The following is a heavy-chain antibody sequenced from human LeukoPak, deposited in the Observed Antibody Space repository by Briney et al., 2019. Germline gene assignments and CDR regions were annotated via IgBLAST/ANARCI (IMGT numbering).Heavy chain of an antibody. CDR2: IHYSGTT. Sequence: PSETLSLTCTVSGGSLSSSSSYWGWIRQPPGKGLEGMGSIHYSGTTYYISSLKSRVTMSVDTSKNQFSLKLTSVTAADTAVYYCAGYVGASSGSHDYWGQGALVTVSS. D-gene: IGHD6-19*01. CDR1: GGSLSSSSSY. CDR3: AGYVGASSGSHDY. J-gene: IGHJ4*02. V-gene: IGHV4-39*01.